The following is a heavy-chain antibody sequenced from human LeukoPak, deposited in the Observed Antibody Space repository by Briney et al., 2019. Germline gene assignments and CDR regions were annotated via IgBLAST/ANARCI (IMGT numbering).Heavy chain of an antibody. Sequence: GGSLRLSCAASGFTFSSYSMNWVRQAPGKGLEWVSYISSSSSTIYYADSVKGRFTISRDNAKNSLYLQMNSLRAEDTAVYYCARDNTWDDIDYWGQGTLVTVSS. CDR1: GFTFSSYS. V-gene: IGHV3-48*01. J-gene: IGHJ4*02. D-gene: IGHD3-9*01. CDR3: ARDNTWDDIDY. CDR2: ISSSSSTI.